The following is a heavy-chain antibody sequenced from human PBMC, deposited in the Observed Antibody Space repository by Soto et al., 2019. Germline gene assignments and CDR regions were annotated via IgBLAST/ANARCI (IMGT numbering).Heavy chain of an antibody. J-gene: IGHJ6*02. CDR1: GYTFTSYD. V-gene: IGHV1-8*01. CDR3: ARERNDLGAMDV. Sequence: QMQLVQSGAEVKKPGASVKVSCKASGYTFTSYDINWVRQATGQGLEWMGWMNPNSGNTAYAQKFQGRVTMTRNTSISTAYMELSSLRSADTAVYYWARERNDLGAMDVWGQGTTVTVSS. D-gene: IGHD1-1*01. CDR2: MNPNSGNT.